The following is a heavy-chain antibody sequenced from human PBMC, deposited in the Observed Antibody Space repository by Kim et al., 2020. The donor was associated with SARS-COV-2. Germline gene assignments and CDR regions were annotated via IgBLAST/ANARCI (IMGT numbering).Heavy chain of an antibody. CDR2: IYYSGST. J-gene: IGHJ4*02. D-gene: IGHD4-4*01. CDR3: ARDPRYSNYFDY. CDR1: GGSVSSGSYY. Sequence: SETLSLTCTVSGGSVSSGSYYWSWIWQPPGKGLEWIGYIYYSGSTNYNPSLKSRVTISVDMSKNQFSLKLSSVTAADTAVYYCARDPRYSNYFDYWGQGTLVTVSS. V-gene: IGHV4-61*01.